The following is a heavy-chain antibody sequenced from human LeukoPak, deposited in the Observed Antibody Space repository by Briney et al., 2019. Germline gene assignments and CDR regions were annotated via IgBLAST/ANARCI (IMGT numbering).Heavy chain of an antibody. Sequence: PSETLSLTCTVSGGSISSYYWSWIRQPPGKGLEWIGYIYYSGSTNYNPSLKSRVTISVDTSKNQFSLKLSSVTAADTAVYYCASNSLRIDFWSGYSGYYYYMDAWGKGTTVTVSS. J-gene: IGHJ6*03. V-gene: IGHV4-59*01. CDR1: GGSISSYY. CDR2: IYYSGST. D-gene: IGHD3-3*01. CDR3: ASNSLRIDFWSGYSGYYYYMDA.